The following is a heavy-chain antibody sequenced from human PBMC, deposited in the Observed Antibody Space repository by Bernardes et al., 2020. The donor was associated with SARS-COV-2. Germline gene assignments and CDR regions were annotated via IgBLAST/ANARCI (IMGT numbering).Heavy chain of an antibody. Sequence: GGSLRLSRAASGFTFSSYGMHWVRQAPGKGLEWVAVISDDGTNKYYADSVKGRFTFSRDNSKNTLYLQMNSLRAEDTALYYCARDITRGYPSHFDYWGQGTLVTVSS. CDR1: GFTFSSYG. J-gene: IGHJ4*02. CDR3: ARDITRGYPSHFDY. V-gene: IGHV3-30*19. D-gene: IGHD1-20*01. CDR2: ISDDGTNK.